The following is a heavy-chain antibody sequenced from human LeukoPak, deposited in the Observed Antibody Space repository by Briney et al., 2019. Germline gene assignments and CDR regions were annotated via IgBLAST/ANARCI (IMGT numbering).Heavy chain of an antibody. CDR1: GFTFRSYA. V-gene: IGHV3-23*01. CDR2: ISGSGDST. J-gene: IGHJ4*02. CDR3: AKAYYDLWSGYLDY. D-gene: IGHD3-3*01. Sequence: GGSLRLSCAASGFTFRSYAMSWVRQAPGKGLEWVSGISGSGDSTYYADSVKGRFTVSRDNSKSTLDLQMNSLRAEDTAVYYCAKAYYDLWSGYLDYWGQGTLVTVSS.